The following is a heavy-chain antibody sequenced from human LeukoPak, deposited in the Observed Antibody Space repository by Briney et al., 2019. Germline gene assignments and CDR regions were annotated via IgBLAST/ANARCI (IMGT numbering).Heavy chain of an antibody. Sequence: SETLSLTCAVYGGSFSGYCWSWIRQPPGKGLEWIGSIYHSGSTYYNPSLKSRVTISVDTSKNQFSLKLSPVTAADTAVYYCARGRYSSGWYGRDDIWGQGTMVTVSS. CDR3: ARGRYSSGWYGRDDI. V-gene: IGHV4-34*01. CDR2: IYHSGST. CDR1: GGSFSGYC. D-gene: IGHD6-19*01. J-gene: IGHJ3*02.